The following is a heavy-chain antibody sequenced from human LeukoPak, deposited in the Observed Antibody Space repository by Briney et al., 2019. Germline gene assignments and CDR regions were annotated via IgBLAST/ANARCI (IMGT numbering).Heavy chain of an antibody. Sequence: PGGSLRLSCAASGFTFSSYSMNWVRQAPGKRLEWVSSISSSSSYIYYADSVKGRFTISRDSAKNSLYLQMNSLRAEDTAVYYCARDQGRYSSSWYLDYWGQGTLVTVSS. CDR3: ARDQGRYSSSWYLDY. D-gene: IGHD6-13*01. V-gene: IGHV3-21*04. CDR2: ISSSSSYI. J-gene: IGHJ4*02. CDR1: GFTFSSYS.